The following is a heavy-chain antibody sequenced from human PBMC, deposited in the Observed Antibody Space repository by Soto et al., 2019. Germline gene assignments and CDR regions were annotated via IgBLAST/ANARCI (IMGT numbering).Heavy chain of an antibody. D-gene: IGHD5-18*01. Sequence: QVQLVQSGAEVKKPESSVKVSCKAPGGTFSTYAISWVRQAPGQGLEWMGGIIPMFGTANYAQRFQDRVTITADESTNTVYMELSSLRSDATAVYFCASGIQLWLRRINNGYSGWGQGTLVTLSS. J-gene: IGHJ4*02. V-gene: IGHV1-69*12. CDR1: GGTFSTYA. CDR3: ASGIQLWLRRINNGYSG. CDR2: IIPMFGTA.